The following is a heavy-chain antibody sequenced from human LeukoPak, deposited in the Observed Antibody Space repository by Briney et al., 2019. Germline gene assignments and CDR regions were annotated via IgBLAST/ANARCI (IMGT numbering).Heavy chain of an antibody. J-gene: IGHJ6*03. V-gene: IGHV1-18*01. Sequence: ASVKVSCKASSYTFTNYAFTWVRQAPGQGLEWMGWISVYNGNTNYAQKLQGRVTMTTDTSTSTAYMELRSLRSDDTAVYYCARDKQQLVRVHYYYYYMDVWGKGTTVTVSS. CDR2: ISVYNGNT. CDR1: SYTFTNYA. CDR3: ARDKQQLVRVHYYYYYMDV. D-gene: IGHD6-13*01.